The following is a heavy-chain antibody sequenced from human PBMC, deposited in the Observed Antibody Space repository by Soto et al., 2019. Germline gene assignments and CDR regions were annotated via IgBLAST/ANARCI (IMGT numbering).Heavy chain of an antibody. CDR2: IFQSGST. Sequence: SETLSLTCGVSGGTIRGPDWWTWVRQPPGKGLEWIGEIFQSGSTNYTPSLESRVTISVDKSKNQFSLTLTSVTAADTAVYFCARGRGRYSSGWSWFDPWGQGILVTVSS. D-gene: IGHD6-19*01. CDR3: ARGRGRYSSGWSWFDP. CDR1: GGTIRGPDW. V-gene: IGHV4-4*02. J-gene: IGHJ5*02.